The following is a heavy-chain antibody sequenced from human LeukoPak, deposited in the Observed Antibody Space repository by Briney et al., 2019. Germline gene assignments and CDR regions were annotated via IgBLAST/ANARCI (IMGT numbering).Heavy chain of an antibody. Sequence: SETLSLTCTVSGGSISSSSYYWGWIRQPPGKGLEWIGSIYYSGSTYYNPSPKSRVTISVDTSKNQFSLKLSSVTAADTAVYYCAKDDAWGRYKHWGQGTLVTVSS. D-gene: IGHD3-16*01. V-gene: IGHV4-39*07. CDR2: IYYSGST. J-gene: IGHJ1*01. CDR3: AKDDAWGRYKH. CDR1: GGSISSSSYY.